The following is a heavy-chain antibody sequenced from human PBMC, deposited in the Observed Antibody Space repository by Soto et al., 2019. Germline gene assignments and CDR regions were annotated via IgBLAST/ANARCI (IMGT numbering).Heavy chain of an antibody. Sequence: LSLTCAVSGYSISSGYYWGWIRQPPGKGLEWIGSIYHSGSTYYNPSPKSRVTISVDTSKNQFSLKLSSVTAADTAVYYCARVVVTMVRGVISYYYGMDVWRQGTTVTVSS. J-gene: IGHJ6*02. V-gene: IGHV4-38-2*01. CDR2: IYHSGST. CDR3: ARVVVTMVRGVISYYYGMDV. D-gene: IGHD3-10*01. CDR1: GYSISSGYY.